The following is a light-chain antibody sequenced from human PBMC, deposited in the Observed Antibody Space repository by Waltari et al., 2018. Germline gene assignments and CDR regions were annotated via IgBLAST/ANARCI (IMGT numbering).Light chain of an antibody. CDR3: QQRSNWPPLT. V-gene: IGKV3-11*01. CDR2: DAS. J-gene: IGKJ4*01. CDR1: QRVSSY. Sequence: SASTQFPATTSLSSGERATLPCRAGQRVSSYLAWYQQKPGQAPGLPIYDASNRATGIPARVSGSGSGTDFTLTISSLEPEDVAVYYCQQRSNWPPLTVGGGTKVEIK.